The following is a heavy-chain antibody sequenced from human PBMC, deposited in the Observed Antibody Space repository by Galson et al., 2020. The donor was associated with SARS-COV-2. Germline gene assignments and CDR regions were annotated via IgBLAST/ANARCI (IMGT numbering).Heavy chain of an antibody. CDR3: ASSWAADWYFDL. CDR1: GGSISSTSYY. Sequence: SQTLSLTCIVSGGSISSTSYYWGWIRQPPGKGPEWFGSIHHSGRTNYNPSVKSRVTISVDTSNNQFSLKLSSVTAADTAVYYCASSWAADWYFDLWGRGTLVTVSS. J-gene: IGHJ2*01. D-gene: IGHD6-25*01. CDR2: IHHSGRT. V-gene: IGHV4-39*07.